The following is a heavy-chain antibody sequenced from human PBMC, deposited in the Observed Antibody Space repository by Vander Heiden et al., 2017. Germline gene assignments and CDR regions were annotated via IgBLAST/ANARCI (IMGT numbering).Heavy chain of an antibody. Sequence: QVQLQESGPGLVKPSETLSLTCTVSGGSISSYYWSWTRQPPGKGLEWIGYIYYSGSTNYNPSLKSRVTISVDTSKNQFSLKLSSVTAADTAVYYCARERRDYVWGSYRYTDYYYYGMDVWGQGTTVTVSS. CDR3: ARERRDYVWGSYRYTDYYYYGMDV. CDR2: IYYSGST. D-gene: IGHD3-16*02. CDR1: GGSISSYY. J-gene: IGHJ6*02. V-gene: IGHV4-59*01.